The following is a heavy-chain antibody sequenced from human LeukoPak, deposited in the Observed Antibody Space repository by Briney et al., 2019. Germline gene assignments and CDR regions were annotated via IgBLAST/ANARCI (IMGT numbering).Heavy chain of an antibody. D-gene: IGHD3-9*01. J-gene: IGHJ4*02. CDR2: IYYSGST. CDR3: ARRFEYYDILTGYSMTGFDY. Sequence: SETLSLTCTVSGGSISSYYWSWIRQPPGKGLEWIGSIYYSGSTYYNPSLKSRVTISVDTSKNQFSLKLSSVTAADTAVYYCARRFEYYDILTGYSMTGFDYWGQGTLVTVSS. V-gene: IGHV4-59*05. CDR1: GGSISSYY.